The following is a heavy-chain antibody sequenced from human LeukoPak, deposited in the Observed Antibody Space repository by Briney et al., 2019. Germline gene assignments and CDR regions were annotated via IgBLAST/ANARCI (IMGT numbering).Heavy chain of an antibody. Sequence: GASVKVSCKASGGTFNSYAMNWVRQAPGQGLEWMGGIIFVFATKNYAQKFQGRVTMTADESTRTAYMELSSLRSEDTAVYYCARTRYNYGSGSPFFPPHDAFDIWGQGTMVTVSS. CDR2: IIFVFATK. D-gene: IGHD3-10*01. J-gene: IGHJ3*02. CDR1: GGTFNSYA. CDR3: ARTRYNYGSGSPFFPPHDAFDI. V-gene: IGHV1-69*13.